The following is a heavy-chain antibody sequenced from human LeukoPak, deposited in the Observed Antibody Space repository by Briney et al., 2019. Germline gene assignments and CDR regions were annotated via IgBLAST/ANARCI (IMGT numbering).Heavy chain of an antibody. CDR3: ARLNLRRYYDFWSGYYHNWFDP. J-gene: IGHJ5*02. D-gene: IGHD3-3*01. CDR1: GGSIRSSYYY. CDR2: IYYSGST. V-gene: IGHV4-39*01. Sequence: SETLSLTCTVSGGSIRSSYYYWGWIRQPPGKGLEWIGSIYYSGSTYYNPSLKSRVTISVDTSKNQFSLKLSSVTAADTAVYYCARLNLRRYYDFWSGYYHNWFDPWGQGTLVTVSS.